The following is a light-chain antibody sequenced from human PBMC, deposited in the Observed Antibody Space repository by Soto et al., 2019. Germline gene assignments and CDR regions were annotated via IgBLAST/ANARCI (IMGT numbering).Light chain of an antibody. CDR1: SSDVGGYNY. J-gene: IGLJ2*01. Sequence: QSALTQPPSASGSPGQSVTISCTGTSSDVGGYNYVSWYQQHPGKAPKLMIHEVTKRPSGVPDRFSGFKSGNTASLTVSGLQADDEADYYCSSYAGNNNLLFGGGTKLTVL. V-gene: IGLV2-8*01. CDR2: EVT. CDR3: SSYAGNNNLL.